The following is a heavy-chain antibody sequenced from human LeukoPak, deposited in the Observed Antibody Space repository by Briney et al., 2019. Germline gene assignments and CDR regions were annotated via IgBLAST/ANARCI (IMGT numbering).Heavy chain of an antibody. CDR2: IYTSGST. Sequence: SQTLSLTCTVSGGSISSDNIYWSWVRQPAGKGLEWIGRIYTSGSTNYNPSLKSRVTISVDTSKNQFSLKLSSVTAADTAVYYCARARLIVVVPAAKNCWFDPWGQGTLVTVSS. CDR3: ARARLIVVVPAAKNCWFDP. V-gene: IGHV4-61*02. CDR1: GGSISSDNIY. D-gene: IGHD2-2*01. J-gene: IGHJ5*02.